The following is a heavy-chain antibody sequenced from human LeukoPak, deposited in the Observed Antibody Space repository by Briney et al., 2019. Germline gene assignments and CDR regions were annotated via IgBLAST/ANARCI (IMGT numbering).Heavy chain of an antibody. CDR1: GGSISSGDYY. Sequence: PSETLSLTCTVSGGSISSGDYYWSWIRQPPGKGLEWIGYIYYSGSTYYNPSLKSRVTISVDTSKDQFSLKLSSVTAADTAVYYCARVYYYDNSGYGKDYFDYWGQGTLVTVSS. CDR2: IYYSGST. CDR3: ARVYYYDNSGYGKDYFDY. J-gene: IGHJ4*02. D-gene: IGHD3-22*01. V-gene: IGHV4-30-4*01.